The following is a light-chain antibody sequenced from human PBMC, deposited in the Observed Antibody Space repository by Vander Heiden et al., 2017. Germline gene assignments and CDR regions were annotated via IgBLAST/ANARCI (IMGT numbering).Light chain of an antibody. J-gene: IGKJ4*01. CDR1: QAISSW. Sequence: DIQLTQSPSSVSASVGDRVTITCRASQAISSWVAWYQHKPGKAPKLLIYTASTLQSGVPSRFSGSGSGTGFTLTISSLQPEDFATYFCQQAHSTPLTFGAGTKVEIK. CDR2: TAS. V-gene: IGKV1-12*01. CDR3: QQAHSTPLT.